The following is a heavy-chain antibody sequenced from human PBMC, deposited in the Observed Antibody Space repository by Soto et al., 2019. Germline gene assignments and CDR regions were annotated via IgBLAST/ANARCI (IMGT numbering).Heavy chain of an antibody. CDR3: AHRYGGNYYRWYFDS. V-gene: IGHV2-5*01. CDR1: GLSLTTSGAG. J-gene: IGHJ4*02. Sequence: QITLKESGPTLVKPTQTLTLTCTYSGLSLTTSGAGVGWIRKPPGKALEWLALISWKDDKRYNPGLESRLTITKDTSKNQVILTLTNIDPVDTATYFCAHRYGGNYYRWYFDSWGQGTLVTVSS. D-gene: IGHD1-26*01. CDR2: ISWKDDK.